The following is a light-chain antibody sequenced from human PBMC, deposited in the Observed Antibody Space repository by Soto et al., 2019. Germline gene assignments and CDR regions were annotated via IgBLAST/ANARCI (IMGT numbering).Light chain of an antibody. V-gene: IGKV3-11*01. Sequence: EIVLTQSPASLSLYPGERATLSCRASQSVDSHLVWYQQKPGQAPRLLIFAVSNRATGIPVRFSGSGSGTDFTLAINRLEPDDFAVYYCQHYDNWPRTFGQGTKVDIK. J-gene: IGKJ1*01. CDR1: QSVDSH. CDR2: AVS. CDR3: QHYDNWPRT.